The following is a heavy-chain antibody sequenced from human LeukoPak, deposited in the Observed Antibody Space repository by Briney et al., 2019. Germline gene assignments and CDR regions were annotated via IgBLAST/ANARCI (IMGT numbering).Heavy chain of an antibody. CDR1: GFTFSRYA. D-gene: IGHD3-22*01. V-gene: IGHV3-23*01. J-gene: IGHJ4*02. CDR3: AKGDYYYDSNGYYYY. CDR2: ISGGGSST. Sequence: PGGSLRLSCAASGFTFSRYAMTWVRQAPGKGLEWVSAISGGGSSTYYADSVKGRFSITRDNSKNTLYLQMNGLRAEDTAVYYCAKGDYYYDSNGYYYYWGQGTLVTVSS.